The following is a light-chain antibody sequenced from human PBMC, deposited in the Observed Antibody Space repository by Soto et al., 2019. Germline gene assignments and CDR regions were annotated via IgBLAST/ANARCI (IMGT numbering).Light chain of an antibody. J-gene: IGKJ5*01. CDR1: QSVGSS. Sequence: EIVLTQSPATLSLSPGERATLSCRASQSVGSSLAWYQQKPGQAPRLLIYDASNRATGIPARFSGSGSGTDFTLTISSLEPEDFAVYYCQQYNNWPPITFGQGTLLEI. CDR3: QQYNNWPPIT. V-gene: IGKV3-11*01. CDR2: DAS.